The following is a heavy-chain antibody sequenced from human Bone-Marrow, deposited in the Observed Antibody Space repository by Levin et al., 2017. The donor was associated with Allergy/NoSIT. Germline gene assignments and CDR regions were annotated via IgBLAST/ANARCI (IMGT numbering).Heavy chain of an antibody. J-gene: IGHJ4*02. CDR3: VTDPMASKIGD. D-gene: IGHD5-24*01. V-gene: IGHV4-39*02. Sequence: SETLSLTCKVSGGSISSSGAYWGWVRQPPGKGLEWIGSLYFGGSTHYNPSLQSRVFISVDTSKNQFSLKMRSVTVTDTAVYYCVTDPMASKIGDWGQGTLVTVSS. CDR2: LYFGGST. CDR1: GGSISSSGAY.